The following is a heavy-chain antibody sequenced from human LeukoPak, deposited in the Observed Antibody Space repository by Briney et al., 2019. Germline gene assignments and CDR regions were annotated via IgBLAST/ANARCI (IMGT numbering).Heavy chain of an antibody. CDR1: GYTFTGYY. D-gene: IGHD5-18*01. V-gene: IGHV1-2*02. J-gene: IGHJ6*03. CDR3: ATGHSYGLPPHYHYHYMDV. CDR2: SNPSGGGT. Sequence: ASVKVSCKASGYTFTGYYIHWVRQAPGQGLEWMGWSNPSGGGTNYAQKFQGRVTMTRDTSISTAYMERRSLRSECTAVSYCATGHSYGLPPHYHYHYMDVWGKGTTVTISS.